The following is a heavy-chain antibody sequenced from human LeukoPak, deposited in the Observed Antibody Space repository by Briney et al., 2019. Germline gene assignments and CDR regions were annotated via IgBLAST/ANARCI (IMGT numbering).Heavy chain of an antibody. CDR2: ISVYNGNT. CDR1: GYAFTNYA. D-gene: IGHD3-22*01. CDR3: ARDGAYYYDSSEILNWFDP. J-gene: IGHJ5*02. Sequence: ASVKVSCKASGYAFTNYAISWVRQAPGQGLEWMGWISVYNGNTNYAQKLQGRVTMTADTSTTTAYMELRSLRSEDTAVYYCARDGAYYYDSSEILNWFDPWGQGTLVTVSS. V-gene: IGHV1-18*01.